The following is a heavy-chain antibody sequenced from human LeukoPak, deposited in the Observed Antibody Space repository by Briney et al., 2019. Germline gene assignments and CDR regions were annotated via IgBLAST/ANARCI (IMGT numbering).Heavy chain of an antibody. CDR1: GFTFNGYA. Sequence: GGSLRLSCAASGFTFNGYAMNWVRQAPGKGLEWVSAISDSGDNTYYADSVRGRFTISRDNSMNTLYLQMNSLRAEDTAVYYCARGETYYDFWSGYLSTSSNQYYFDYWGQGTLVTVSS. D-gene: IGHD3-3*01. V-gene: IGHV3-23*01. CDR3: ARGETYYDFWSGYLSTSSNQYYFDY. J-gene: IGHJ4*02. CDR2: ISDSGDNT.